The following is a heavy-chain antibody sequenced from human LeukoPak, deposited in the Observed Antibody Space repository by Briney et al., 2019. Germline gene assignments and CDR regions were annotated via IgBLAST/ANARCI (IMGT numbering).Heavy chain of an antibody. Sequence: ASVKVSCKASGYTFTGYYLHWVRQAPGQGLDWMGWINPNSGGTTYAQNFKGRVTMTWDTSISTDYMELSRLRSDDTAVYYCAREWELLRKYLYHWGQGTLVTVSS. J-gene: IGHJ1*01. V-gene: IGHV1-2*02. CDR1: GYTFTGYY. D-gene: IGHD1-26*01. CDR3: AREWELLRKYLYH. CDR2: INPNSGGT.